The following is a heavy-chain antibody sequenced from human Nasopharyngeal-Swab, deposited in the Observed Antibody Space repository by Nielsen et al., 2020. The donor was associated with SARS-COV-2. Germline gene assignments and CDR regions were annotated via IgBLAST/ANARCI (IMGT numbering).Heavy chain of an antibody. J-gene: IGHJ6*02. CDR1: GGTFGSYA. V-gene: IGHV1-69*13. CDR3: ARGGGVDEYRYYYYGMDV. Sequence: SVKVSCKASGGTFGSYAISWVRQAPGQGLEWMGGIIPIFGTANYAQKFQGRVTITADESTSTAYMELSSLRSEDTAVYYCARGGGVDEYRYYYYGMDVWGQGTTVTVSS. CDR2: IIPIFGTA. D-gene: IGHD5-12*01.